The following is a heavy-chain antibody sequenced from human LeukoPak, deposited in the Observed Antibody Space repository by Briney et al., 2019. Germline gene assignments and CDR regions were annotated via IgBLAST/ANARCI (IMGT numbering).Heavy chain of an antibody. V-gene: IGHV4-59*01. J-gene: IGHJ3*02. CDR1: GGSISSYY. D-gene: IGHD2-15*01. CDR2: IYYSGNT. Sequence: SETLSLTCTVSGGSISSYYWSWIRQPPGKGLEWIGYIYYSGNTNYNPSLKSRVTMSVDTSKNQFSLKLSSVTAADTAVYYCARDVVDGDAFDIWGQGTMVTVSS. CDR3: ARDVVDGDAFDI.